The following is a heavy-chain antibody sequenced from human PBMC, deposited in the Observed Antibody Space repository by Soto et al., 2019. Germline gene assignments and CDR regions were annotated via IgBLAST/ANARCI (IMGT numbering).Heavy chain of an antibody. J-gene: IGHJ5*01. D-gene: IGHD2-15*01. V-gene: IGHV3-74*01. CDR3: VRVGSGSDSLRDP. CDR1: GFIFSSYW. CDR2: INTDGGTT. Sequence: EVQLEESGGDLVQPGGSLRLSCTASGFIFSSYWMHWVRQAPGKGLVWVSRINTDGGTTTYAESVKGRFTISRDNARNTLYLQMNSLRPEDTALYYCVRVGSGSDSLRDPLGQGTLVTVSS.